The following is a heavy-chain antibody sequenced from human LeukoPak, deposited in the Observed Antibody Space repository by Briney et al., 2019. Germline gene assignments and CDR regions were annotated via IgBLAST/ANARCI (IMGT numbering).Heavy chain of an antibody. J-gene: IGHJ4*02. CDR3: ARDGLPVALDK. Sequence: GGSLRLSCAASGFTFSSYGMHWVRQAPGKGLEWVAFIRYDGSNKYYADSVKGRFTISRDKVKNSLYLQMNSLRGDDTAVYYYARDGLPVALDKWGQGTLVTVSS. CDR1: GFTFSSYG. CDR2: IRYDGSNK. V-gene: IGHV3-30*02. D-gene: IGHD2-2*01.